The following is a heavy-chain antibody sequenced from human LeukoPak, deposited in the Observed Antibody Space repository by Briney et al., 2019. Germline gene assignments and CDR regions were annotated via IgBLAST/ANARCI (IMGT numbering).Heavy chain of an antibody. V-gene: IGHV1-69*13. CDR3: ASPPPEISGVAAFDY. Sequence: SVKVSCKASGGTFISYAISWVQQAPGQGLEWMGGIIPIFGTANYAQKFQGRVTITADESTSTAYMELSSLRSEDTAVYYCASPPPEISGVAAFDYWGQGTLVTVSS. D-gene: IGHD3-3*01. CDR1: GGTFISYA. CDR2: IIPIFGTA. J-gene: IGHJ4*02.